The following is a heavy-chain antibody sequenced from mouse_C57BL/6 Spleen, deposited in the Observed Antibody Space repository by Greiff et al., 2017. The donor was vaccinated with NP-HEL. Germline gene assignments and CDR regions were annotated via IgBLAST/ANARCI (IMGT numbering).Heavy chain of an antibody. V-gene: IGHV5-16*01. CDR2: INYDGSST. CDR3: ARVGVAWYFDV. J-gene: IGHJ1*03. Sequence: EVQLVESEGGLVQPGSSMKLSCTASGFTFSDYYMAWVRQVPEKGLEWVANINYDGSSTYYLDSLKSRFIISRDNAKNILYLQMSSLKSEDTATYYCARVGVAWYFDVWGTGTTVTVSS. D-gene: IGHD1-1*02. CDR1: GFTFSDYY.